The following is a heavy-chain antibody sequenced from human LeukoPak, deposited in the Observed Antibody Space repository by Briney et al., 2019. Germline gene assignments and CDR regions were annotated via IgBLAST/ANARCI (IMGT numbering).Heavy chain of an antibody. Sequence: ASVKVSCKASGCTFSSYAISWVRQAPGQGLEWMGGIIPIFGTANYAQKFQGRVTITADKSTSTAYMELSSLRSEDTAVYYCWIGYSGYSEYYFGYWGQGTLVNVSS. J-gene: IGHJ4*02. V-gene: IGHV1-69*06. CDR1: GCTFSSYA. D-gene: IGHD5-12*01. CDR2: IIPIFGTA. CDR3: WIGYSGYSEYYFGY.